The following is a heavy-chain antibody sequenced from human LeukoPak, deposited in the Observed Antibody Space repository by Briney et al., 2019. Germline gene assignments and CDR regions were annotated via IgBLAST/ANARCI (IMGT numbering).Heavy chain of an antibody. CDR3: AKDLDPFYGDESYFDY. J-gene: IGHJ4*02. V-gene: IGHV3-30*18. Sequence: GRSLRLSCAASGFTFSSYGMHWVRQAPGKGLEWVAVISYDGSNKYYADSVKGRFTISRDNSKNTLYLQMNSLRAEDTAVYYCAKDLDPFYGDESYFDYWGQGTLVTVSS. CDR2: ISYDGSNK. D-gene: IGHD4-17*01. CDR1: GFTFSSYG.